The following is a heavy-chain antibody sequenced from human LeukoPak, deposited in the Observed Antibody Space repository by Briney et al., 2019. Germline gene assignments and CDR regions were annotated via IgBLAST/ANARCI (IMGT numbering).Heavy chain of an antibody. CDR2: IGGTGGTT. V-gene: IGHV3-23*01. CDR1: VFTWSNSS. D-gene: IGHD3-10*01. J-gene: IGHJ5*02. CDR3: ARDLQGRFDP. Sequence: SGGSLRLFCAASVFTWSNSSMCCVRQAPGKGPEWVSTIGGTGGTTYYADSVKGRFTISRDNSKNTLYLQMNSLRAEDTAVYYCARDLQGRFDPWGQGTLVTVSS.